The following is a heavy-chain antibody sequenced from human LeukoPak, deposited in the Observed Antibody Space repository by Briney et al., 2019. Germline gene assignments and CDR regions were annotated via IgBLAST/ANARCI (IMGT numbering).Heavy chain of an antibody. CDR3: AREGRYRYRYNEYHLYMDI. CDR1: GRSISSGSLY. V-gene: IGHV4-61*01. D-gene: IGHD3-16*02. Sequence: SETLSRTCTVSGRSISSGSLYWSRIRQSPGKGLEWIGYICYDENTNYNPSLKSRVTISVDTYKNQFFLKLSSVPAAEEAVYYCAREGRYRYRYNEYHLYMDIWGKGTTVTVSS. CDR2: ICYDENT. J-gene: IGHJ6*03.